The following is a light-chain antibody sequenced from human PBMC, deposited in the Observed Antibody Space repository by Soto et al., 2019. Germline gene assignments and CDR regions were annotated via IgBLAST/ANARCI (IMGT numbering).Light chain of an antibody. J-gene: IGLJ2*01. CDR3: QSYDSSLSGSVV. V-gene: IGLV1-40*01. Sequence: QPVLTQPPSVSGAPGQRVTISCTGSSSNIGAGYDVHWYQHLPGTAPKLLIYGNNNRPSGVPDRFSGSKSGTSASLAITGLQAEDEADYYCQSYDSSLSGSVVFGGGTKLTVL. CDR1: SSNIGAGYD. CDR2: GNN.